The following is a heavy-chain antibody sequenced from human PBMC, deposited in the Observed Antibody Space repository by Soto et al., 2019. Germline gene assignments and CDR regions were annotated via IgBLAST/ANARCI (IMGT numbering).Heavy chain of an antibody. CDR3: ARGPPKASLYYFDY. Sequence: GASVKVSCKASGYTFTSYGIKWVRQAPGQGPEWMGWISTYNGNTNYAQKFQGRVTITADESTSTAYMELSSLRSEDTAVYYCARGPPKASLYYFDYWGQGTLVTVSS. V-gene: IGHV1-18*01. J-gene: IGHJ4*02. CDR1: GYTFTSYG. CDR2: ISTYNGNT.